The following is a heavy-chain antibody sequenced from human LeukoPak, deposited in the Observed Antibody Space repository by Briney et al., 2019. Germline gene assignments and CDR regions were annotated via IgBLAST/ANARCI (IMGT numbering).Heavy chain of an antibody. CDR1: GFTFSSYS. CDR2: ISSSSSYI. D-gene: IGHD6-13*01. V-gene: IGHV3-21*01. Sequence: GGSLRLSCAASGFTFSSYSMNWVRQAPGKGLEWVSSISSSSSYIYYADSAKGRFTISRDNAKNSLYLQMNSLRAEDTAVYYCARVPRGIADYWGQGALVTVSS. CDR3: ARVPRGIADY. J-gene: IGHJ4*02.